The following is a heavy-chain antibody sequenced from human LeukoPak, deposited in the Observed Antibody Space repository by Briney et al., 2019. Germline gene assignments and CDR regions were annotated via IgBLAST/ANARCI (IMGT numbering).Heavy chain of an antibody. V-gene: IGHV3-30*18. Sequence: TGGSLRLSCAASGFIFSGYGMHGVGQAPGKGGEWGADISDDERTKYYVDSVKGRFTISRDNSKNPLYLQMNSLRAEDTAVYYCAKKRRGPAATLDYWGQGTLVPVSS. D-gene: IGHD2-2*01. CDR1: GFIFSGYG. CDR2: ISDDERTK. CDR3: AKKRRGPAATLDY. J-gene: IGHJ4*02.